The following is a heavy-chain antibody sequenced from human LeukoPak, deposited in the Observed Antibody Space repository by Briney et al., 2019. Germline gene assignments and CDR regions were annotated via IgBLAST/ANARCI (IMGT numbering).Heavy chain of an antibody. CDR2: IKQDGSQT. V-gene: IGHV3-7*01. Sequence: AGGSLRLSCLASGFSFSSYCMNWVRQALGKGPEWLSNIKQDGSQTYYVDSVKGRFTISRDNAKNSLYLQMNSLRAGDTAVYYCATDAVGDRWSDYWGQGTLVTVSS. D-gene: IGHD5-24*01. CDR3: ATDAVGDRWSDY. J-gene: IGHJ4*02. CDR1: GFSFSSYC.